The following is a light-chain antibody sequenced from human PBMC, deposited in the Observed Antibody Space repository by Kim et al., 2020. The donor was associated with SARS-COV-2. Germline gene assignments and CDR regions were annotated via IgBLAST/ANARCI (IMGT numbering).Light chain of an antibody. CDR3: AAWDDSLKGRV. CDR2: SNN. CDR1: NSNIGGNT. V-gene: IGLV1-44*01. Sequence: ELTQPPSASGTPGQRVTISCSGSNSNIGGNTVNWYQQLPRTAPKLLIHSNNQRPSGVPDRFSGSSSGASASLAISGLQSEDEADYYCAAWDDSLKGRVFGGGTKLTVL. J-gene: IGLJ3*02.